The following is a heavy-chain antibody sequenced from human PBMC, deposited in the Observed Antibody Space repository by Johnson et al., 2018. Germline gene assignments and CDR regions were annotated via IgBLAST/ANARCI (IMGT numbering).Heavy chain of an antibody. D-gene: IGHD3/OR15-3a*01. V-gene: IGHV3-64*01. J-gene: IGHJ3*02. CDR2: ITSNGGST. CDR1: GFTFRSYA. CDR3: ASDIWPGPEAFEI. Sequence: EVQLVESGGGLVQPGGSLRLSWAASGFTFRSYAMHWVRQAPGKGLEYVSAITSNGGSTDDANSVKGRYTIHKDNSKNTLSLQLGGLRAEDMAVYYCASDIWPGPEAFEIWGQGTMVTVSS.